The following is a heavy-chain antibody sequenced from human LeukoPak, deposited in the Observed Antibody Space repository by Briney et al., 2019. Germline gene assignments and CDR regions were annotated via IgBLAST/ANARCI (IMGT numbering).Heavy chain of an antibody. CDR3: AKTALGYYDSSGYYALGY. D-gene: IGHD3-22*01. Sequence: GGSLRLSCAASGFTFSSYGMSWVRQAPGKGLEWVSAISGSGGSTYYADSVKGRFTISRDNSKNTLYLQMNSLRAEDTAVYYCAKTALGYYDSSGYYALGYWGQGTLVTVSS. J-gene: IGHJ4*02. CDR1: GFTFSSYG. CDR2: ISGSGGST. V-gene: IGHV3-23*01.